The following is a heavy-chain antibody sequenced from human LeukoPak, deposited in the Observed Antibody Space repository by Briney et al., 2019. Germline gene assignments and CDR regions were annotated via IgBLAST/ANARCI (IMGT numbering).Heavy chain of an antibody. D-gene: IGHD5-18*01. CDR1: GGTFSSYT. V-gene: IGHV1-69*02. CDR2: IIPILGIA. J-gene: IGHJ4*02. Sequence: GASVTVSFTASGGTFSSYTISWVRQAPGQGVEWMGRIIPILGIANYAQKFQGRVTITADKSTSTAYMELSSLRSEDTAVYYCASPEGYSYGSFDYWGQGTLVTVSS. CDR3: ASPEGYSYGSFDY.